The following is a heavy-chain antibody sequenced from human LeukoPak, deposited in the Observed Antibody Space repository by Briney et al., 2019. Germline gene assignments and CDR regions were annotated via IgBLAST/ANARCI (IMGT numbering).Heavy chain of an antibody. J-gene: IGHJ6*02. D-gene: IGHD2-2*01. CDR1: GFTFSSYA. V-gene: IGHV3-30-3*01. CDR2: ISYDGSNK. Sequence: GGSLRLSCAASGFTFSSYAMHWVRQAPGKGLGWVAVISYDGSNKYYADSVKGRFTISRDNSKNTLYLQMNSLRAEDTAVYYCARDGCSSTSCRAYYYYYGMDVWGQGTTVTVSS. CDR3: ARDGCSSTSCRAYYYYYGMDV.